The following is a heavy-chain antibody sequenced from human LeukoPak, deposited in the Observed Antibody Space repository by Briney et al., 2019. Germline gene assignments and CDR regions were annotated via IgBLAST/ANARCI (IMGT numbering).Heavy chain of an antibody. Sequence: ASVKVSCKASGGTFSSYAISWVRLAPGQGHEWMGRIIPIFGIANYAQKFQGRVTITTDESTSTAYMELSSLRSEDTAVYYCAVYYGSSGYYYSYFDYWGQGTLVTVSS. J-gene: IGHJ4*02. CDR1: GGTFSSYA. V-gene: IGHV1-69*05. CDR3: AVYYGSSGYYYSYFDY. CDR2: IIPIFGIA. D-gene: IGHD3-22*01.